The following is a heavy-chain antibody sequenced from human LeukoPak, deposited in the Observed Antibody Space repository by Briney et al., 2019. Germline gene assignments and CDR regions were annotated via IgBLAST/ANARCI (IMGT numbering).Heavy chain of an antibody. J-gene: IGHJ4*02. CDR3: ARDTGFSMVRGILF. D-gene: IGHD3-10*01. CDR1: GFTFSSYG. V-gene: IGHV3-30*03. Sequence: GGSLRLSCAASGFTFSSYGMHWVRQAPGKGLEWVAVISYDGSNKYYADSVKGRFTISRDNSKNTLYLQMNSLRAEDTAVYYCARDTGFSMVRGILFWGQGTLVTVSS. CDR2: ISYDGSNK.